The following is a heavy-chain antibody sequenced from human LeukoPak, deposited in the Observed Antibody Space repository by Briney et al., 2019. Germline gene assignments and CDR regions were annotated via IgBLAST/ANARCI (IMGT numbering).Heavy chain of an antibody. Sequence: ASVRVSCTASGYTFTGYYMHWVRQAAGQGLEWMGWINPNSGGTNYAQMFQGRVTMTRDTSISTAYMELSRLRSDDTAVYYCARDKRAAAGQEAFDYWGQGTLVTVSS. CDR3: ARDKRAAAGQEAFDY. D-gene: IGHD6-13*01. CDR1: GYTFTGYY. V-gene: IGHV1-2*02. J-gene: IGHJ4*02. CDR2: INPNSGGT.